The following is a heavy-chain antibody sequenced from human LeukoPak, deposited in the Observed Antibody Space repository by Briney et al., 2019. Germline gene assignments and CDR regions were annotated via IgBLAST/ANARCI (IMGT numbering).Heavy chain of an antibody. CDR3: ATVLYRPREAYYDSSGYYYYFDY. CDR1: GYTLTELS. D-gene: IGHD3-22*01. V-gene: IGHV1-24*01. J-gene: IGHJ4*02. CDR2: FDPEDGET. Sequence: ASVKVSFKVSGYTLTELSMHWVRQAPGKGLEWMGGFDPEDGETIYAQKFQGRVTMTEDTSTDTAYMELSSLRSEDTAVYYCATVLYRPREAYYDSSGYYYYFDYWGQGTLVTVSS.